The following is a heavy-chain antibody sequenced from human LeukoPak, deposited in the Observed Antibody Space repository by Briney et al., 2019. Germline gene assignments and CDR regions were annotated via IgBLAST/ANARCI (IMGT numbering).Heavy chain of an antibody. D-gene: IGHD1-26*01. Sequence: ASVKVSCKASGYTFTGYYMHWVRQATGQGLEWMGWMNPNSGNTGYAQKFQGRVTITRNTSISTAYMELSSLRSEDTAVYYCARVLGVGVGGDAFDIWGQGTMVTVSS. J-gene: IGHJ3*02. CDR2: MNPNSGNT. V-gene: IGHV1-8*03. CDR3: ARVLGVGVGGDAFDI. CDR1: GYTFTGYY.